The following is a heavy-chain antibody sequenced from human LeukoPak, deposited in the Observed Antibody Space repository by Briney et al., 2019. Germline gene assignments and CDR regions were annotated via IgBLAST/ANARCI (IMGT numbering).Heavy chain of an antibody. Sequence: PSETLSLTCTVSGGSISTSRYYWGWIRQPPGKGLEWIGSIYYTGSTYYNPSLKSRVTISVATSKNQFSLKLSSVTAADTAVYYCARSGYSYGADAFDIWGQGTMVTVSS. V-gene: IGHV4-39*07. CDR1: GGSISTSRYY. CDR3: ARSGYSYGADAFDI. CDR2: IYYTGST. D-gene: IGHD5-18*01. J-gene: IGHJ3*02.